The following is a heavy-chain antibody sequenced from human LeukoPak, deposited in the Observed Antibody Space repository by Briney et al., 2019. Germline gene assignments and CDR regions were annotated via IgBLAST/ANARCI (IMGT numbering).Heavy chain of an antibody. CDR1: GFTFSSYW. Sequence: GGSLRVSCEASGFTFSSYWMDWVRQAPGKGLEWVSVIYSGGSTYYADSVKGRFTISRDNSKNTLYLQMNSLRAEDTAVYYCARGVGAADYWGQGTLVTVSS. J-gene: IGHJ4*02. CDR2: IYSGGST. V-gene: IGHV3-66*01. D-gene: IGHD1-26*01. CDR3: ARGVGAADY.